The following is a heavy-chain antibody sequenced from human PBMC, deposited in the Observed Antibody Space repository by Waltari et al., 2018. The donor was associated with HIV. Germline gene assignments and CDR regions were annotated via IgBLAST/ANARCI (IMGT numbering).Heavy chain of an antibody. D-gene: IGHD6-13*01. CDR1: GGSFSGYY. V-gene: IGHV4-34*01. CDR3: ARGEAGYSSSWSFFDY. Sequence: QVQLQQWGAGLLKPSETLSLTCAVYGGSFSGYYWSWIRQPPGKGLEWIGEINHSGSTNYNPSLKSRVTISVDTSKNQFSLKLSSVTAADTAVYYCARGEAGYSSSWSFFDYWGQGTLVTVSS. J-gene: IGHJ4*02. CDR2: INHSGST.